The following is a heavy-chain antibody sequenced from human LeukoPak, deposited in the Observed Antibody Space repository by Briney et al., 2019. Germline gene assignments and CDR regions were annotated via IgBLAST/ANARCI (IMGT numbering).Heavy chain of an antibody. CDR3: ARRYCSSTSCYHIDY. J-gene: IGHJ4*02. Sequence: ASXKVSCKASGYTFTSYGISWVRQAPGQGLEWMGWISAYNGNTNYAQKLQGRVTMTTDTSTSTAYMELRSLRSDDTAVYYCARRYCSSTSCYHIDYWGQGTLVTVSS. D-gene: IGHD2-2*01. CDR2: ISAYNGNT. CDR1: GYTFTSYG. V-gene: IGHV1-18*01.